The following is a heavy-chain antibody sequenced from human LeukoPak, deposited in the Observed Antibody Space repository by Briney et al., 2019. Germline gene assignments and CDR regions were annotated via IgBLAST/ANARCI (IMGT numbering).Heavy chain of an antibody. Sequence: SETLSLTCTVSGGSISSYYWSWIRQPAGNGLEWIGRIYTSGSTNYNPSLKSRVTMSVDTSKNQFSLKLSSVTAADTAVYYCARDSRPYYYDSSGYYVPYYFDYWGQGTLVTVSS. D-gene: IGHD3-22*01. J-gene: IGHJ4*02. CDR1: GGSISSYY. CDR3: ARDSRPYYYDSSGYYVPYYFDY. V-gene: IGHV4-4*07. CDR2: IYTSGST.